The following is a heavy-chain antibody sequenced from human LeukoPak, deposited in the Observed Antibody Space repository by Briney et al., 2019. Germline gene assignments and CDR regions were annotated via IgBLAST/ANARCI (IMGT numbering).Heavy chain of an antibody. CDR1: GFMFSNYW. V-gene: IGHV3-7*03. CDR3: ACTNTLDV. CDR2: IYQDRSKE. Sequence: GGSLTLSCAASGFMFSNYWMNWVRQAPGKGLEWVANIYQDRSKENYVDSVKGRFTISRDNAKNSLYLQMNSLRAEDTAVYYCACTNTLDVWGKGATVTVSS. J-gene: IGHJ6*04. D-gene: IGHD2-8*01.